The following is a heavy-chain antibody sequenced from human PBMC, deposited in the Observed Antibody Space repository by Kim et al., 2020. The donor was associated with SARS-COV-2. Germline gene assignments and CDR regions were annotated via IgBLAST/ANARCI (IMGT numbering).Heavy chain of an antibody. D-gene: IGHD4-17*01. V-gene: IGHV1-69*01. CDR3: ARFYGGQYYFDY. J-gene: IGHJ4*02. Sequence: NYAQKFQGRVTITADESTSTADMELSSLRSEDTAVYYCARFYGGQYYFDYWGQGTLVTVS.